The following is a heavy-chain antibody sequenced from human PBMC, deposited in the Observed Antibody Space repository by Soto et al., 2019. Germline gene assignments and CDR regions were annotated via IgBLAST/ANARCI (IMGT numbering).Heavy chain of an antibody. Sequence: QVQLVESGGGVVQPGGSLRLSCAASGFTFGRHGMHWVRQAPGKGLEWVAVIGSDVRRASYADSVKGRFTISRDNGQNQLYLQMNSLRAEETAVYYCARDDDYGDNGLDYWGQGTLVTVSS. CDR2: IGSDVRRA. CDR3: ARDDDYGDNGLDY. CDR1: GFTFGRHG. V-gene: IGHV3-33*01. J-gene: IGHJ4*02. D-gene: IGHD4-17*01.